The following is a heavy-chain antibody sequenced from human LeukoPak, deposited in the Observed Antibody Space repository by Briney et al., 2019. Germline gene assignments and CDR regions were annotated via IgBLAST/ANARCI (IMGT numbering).Heavy chain of an antibody. CDR3: VAQSGYFQFDP. D-gene: IGHD3-3*01. Sequence: KTSETLSLTCSVSGGSISSSSDYRGWMRQPPGKGLEWIGSIRYSGSTYYNPSLKSRVTISADTSKNQFSLKLSSVTAADTAVYYCVAQSGYFQFDPWGQGTLVTVSS. J-gene: IGHJ5*02. CDR1: GGSISSSSDY. V-gene: IGHV4-39*01. CDR2: IRYSGST.